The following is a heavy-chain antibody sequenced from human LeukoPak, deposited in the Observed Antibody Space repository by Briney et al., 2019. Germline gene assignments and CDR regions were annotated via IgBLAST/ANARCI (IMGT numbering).Heavy chain of an antibody. CDR3: ARGSKMLGYNWFDP. V-gene: IGHV4-34*01. J-gene: IGHJ5*02. CDR1: GGSVSGYY. Sequence: SETLSLTCAVYGGSVSGYYWNWIRQPPGKGLEWIGEINHSGNTNYIPSLKSRVTISVDTSKNQFSLKLSSVTAADTAVYYCARGSKMLGYNWFDPWGQGTLVTVSS. D-gene: IGHD1-26*01. CDR2: INHSGNT.